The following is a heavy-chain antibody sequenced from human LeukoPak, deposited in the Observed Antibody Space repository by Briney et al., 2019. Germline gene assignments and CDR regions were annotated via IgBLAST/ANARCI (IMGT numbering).Heavy chain of an antibody. J-gene: IGHJ4*02. V-gene: IGHV3-21*01. CDR2: ISSSSSYI. Sequence: PGGSLRLSCAASGSTFSSYSMNWVRQAPGKGLEWVSSISSSSSYIYYADSVKGRFTISRDNANNMLYLLMNSLRVDDTAVYYCVRALLGTSDYWGQGTLVTVSS. CDR1: GSTFSSYS. CDR3: VRALLGTSDY. D-gene: IGHD7-27*01.